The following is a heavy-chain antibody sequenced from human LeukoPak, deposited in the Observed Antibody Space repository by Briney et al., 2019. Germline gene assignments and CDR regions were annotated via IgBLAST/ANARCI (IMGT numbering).Heavy chain of an antibody. V-gene: IGHV4-34*01. D-gene: IGHD5-12*01. CDR3: ARGRRAWITRYYYYYYMDV. CDR1: GGSFSGYY. J-gene: IGHJ6*03. Sequence: SETLSLTCAVYGGSFSGYYWSWIRQPPGKGLEWIGEINHSGSTNYNPSLKSRVTISVDTSKNQFSLKLSSVTAADTAVYYCARGRRAWITRYYYYYYMDVWGKGTTVTVSS. CDR2: INHSGST.